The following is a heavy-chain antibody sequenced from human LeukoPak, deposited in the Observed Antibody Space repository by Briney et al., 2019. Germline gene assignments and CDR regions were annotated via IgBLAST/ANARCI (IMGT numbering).Heavy chain of an antibody. CDR2: IYSSGST. Sequence: SETLSLTCTVSGGSISSSYYYWGWIRQPPGKGLEWIGSIYSSGSTYYNPSLKSRVTISVDRSKNQFSLKLSSVTAADTAVYYCARAYTGGSSGYYYMRAGDYFDYWGQGTLVTVSS. J-gene: IGHJ4*02. V-gene: IGHV4-39*07. D-gene: IGHD3-22*01. CDR1: GGSISSSYYY. CDR3: ARAYTGGSSGYYYMRAGDYFDY.